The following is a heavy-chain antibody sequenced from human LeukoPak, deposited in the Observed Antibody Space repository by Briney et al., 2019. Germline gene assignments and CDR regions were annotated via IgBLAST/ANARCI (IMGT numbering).Heavy chain of an antibody. V-gene: IGHV1-69*13. CDR3: AREARGRDGYNPDY. D-gene: IGHD5-24*01. J-gene: IGHJ4*02. CDR2: IIPIFGTA. CDR1: GGTFSSYA. Sequence: GASVKVSCKASGGTFSSYAISGVRQAPGQGLEWRGGIIPIFGTANYAQKFQGRVTITADESTSTAYMELSSLRSEDTAVYYCAREARGRDGYNPDYWGQGTLVTVSS.